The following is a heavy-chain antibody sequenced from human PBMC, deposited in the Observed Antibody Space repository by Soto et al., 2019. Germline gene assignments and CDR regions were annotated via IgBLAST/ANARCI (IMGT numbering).Heavy chain of an antibody. Sequence: GGYLRLSCAASGVTFSSYSMNWVRQAPGKGLEWVSSISSSSSYIYYADSVKGRFTISRDNAKNSLYLQMNSLRAEDTAVYYCARDLALGYGMDVRGQGTTVTVSS. CDR2: ISSSSSYI. D-gene: IGHD3-3*02. CDR1: GVTFSSYS. J-gene: IGHJ6*02. V-gene: IGHV3-21*01. CDR3: ARDLALGYGMDV.